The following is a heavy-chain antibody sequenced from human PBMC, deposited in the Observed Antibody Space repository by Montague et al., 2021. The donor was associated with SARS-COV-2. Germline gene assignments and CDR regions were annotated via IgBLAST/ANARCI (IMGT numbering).Heavy chain of an antibody. CDR1: GGSISSGGYY. D-gene: IGHD3-22*01. V-gene: IGHV4-31*03. Sequence: TLSLTCTVSGGSISSGGYYWSWIRQHPGKGLEWIGYIYYSGSTXYNPSLKSRVTISVDTSKNQFSLKLSSVTAADTAVYYCARDTRITMIVVVQGYGMDVWGQGTTVTVSS. CDR2: IYYSGST. J-gene: IGHJ6*02. CDR3: ARDTRITMIVVVQGYGMDV.